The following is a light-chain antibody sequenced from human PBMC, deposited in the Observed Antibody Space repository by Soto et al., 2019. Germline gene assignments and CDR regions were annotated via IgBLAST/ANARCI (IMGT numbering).Light chain of an antibody. V-gene: IGKV3-15*01. CDR3: QQYNNWPYT. CDR1: QSVSSN. CDR2: GVS. J-gene: IGKJ2*01. Sequence: EVVMTQSPATLSVSPGERATLPCRASQSVSSNLAWYQQKPGQAPRLLISGVSTRATGIPARFSGSGSGTEFTLTISSLQSEDFAVYYCQQYNNWPYTFGQGTKLEIK.